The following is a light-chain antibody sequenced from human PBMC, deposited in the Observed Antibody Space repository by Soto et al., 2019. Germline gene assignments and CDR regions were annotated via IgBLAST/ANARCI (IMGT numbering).Light chain of an antibody. CDR3: QQYNNWPGT. CDR2: GAS. V-gene: IGKV3D-15*01. Sequence: DIVLTQSPGTLSLSPGERATLSCRASETVNSNYLAWYQQKRGQAPRLLIYGASRRATGIPDRFSGSGSGTEFTLTISSLQSEDFAVYYCQQYNNWPGTFGQGTKVDIK. J-gene: IGKJ1*01. CDR1: ETVNSNY.